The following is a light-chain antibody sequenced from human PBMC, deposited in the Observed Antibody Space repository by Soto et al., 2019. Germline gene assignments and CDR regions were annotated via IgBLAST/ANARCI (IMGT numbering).Light chain of an antibody. Sequence: QSALTQPASVSGSPVQSITISCTGTSSDVGGSNYVSWYQQHPGKAPKLIIYDVSKRPSGVSNRFSGSKSGNTAYLTSSGLQAEDEADSDCGSYTSSDTLDVFGTGTKLTVL. J-gene: IGLJ1*01. CDR3: GSYTSSDTLDV. V-gene: IGLV2-14*01. CDR1: SSDVGGSNY. CDR2: DVS.